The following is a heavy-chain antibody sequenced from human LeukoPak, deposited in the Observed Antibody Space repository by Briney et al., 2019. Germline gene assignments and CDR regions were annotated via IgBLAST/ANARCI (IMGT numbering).Heavy chain of an antibody. J-gene: IGHJ4*02. CDR3: ARSAMVRGVTIFDY. V-gene: IGHV3-53*01. CDR2: IYSGVST. Sequence: GGSLRLSCAASGFTVSSNYMSWVSQAPGKGMEWVSVIYSGVSTYYADSVKARFTISRDNSKTTLYLQMNSLRAEDTAVYYCARSAMVRGVTIFDYWGQGTLVTVSS. D-gene: IGHD3-10*01. CDR1: GFTVSSNY.